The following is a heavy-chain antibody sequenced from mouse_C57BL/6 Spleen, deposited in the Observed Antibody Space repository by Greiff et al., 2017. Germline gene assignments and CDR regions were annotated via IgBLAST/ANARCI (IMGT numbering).Heavy chain of an antibody. CDR2: IDPSDSYT. Sequence: QVQLQQPGAELVKPGASVKLSCKASGYTFTSYWMHWVKQRPGQGLEWIGEIDPSDSYTNYNQKFKGKATLTVDTSSSTAYMQLSSLTSEDSAVYYCAGCYGGRNYALDYWGQGTTVTVSS. J-gene: IGHJ4*01. V-gene: IGHV1-50*01. CDR3: AGCYGGRNYALDY. CDR1: GYTFTSYW. D-gene: IGHD1-1*01.